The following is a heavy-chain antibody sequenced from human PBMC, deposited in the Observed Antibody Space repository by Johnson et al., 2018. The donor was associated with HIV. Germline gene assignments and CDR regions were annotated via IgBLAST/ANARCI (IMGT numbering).Heavy chain of an antibody. J-gene: IGHJ3*02. V-gene: IGHV3-30*19. CDR1: GFSFSAYA. CDR3: ARGTLAAFDI. CDR2: ISYDGSNK. D-gene: IGHD2-2*01. Sequence: QVQLVESGGGVVRPGRSLRLSCVASGFSFSAYAIHWVRQAPGQGLEWVAVISYDGSNKYYADSVKGRFTISRDNSKNTLYLQMNSLRAEDTAVYYCARGTLAAFDIWGQGTMVTVSS.